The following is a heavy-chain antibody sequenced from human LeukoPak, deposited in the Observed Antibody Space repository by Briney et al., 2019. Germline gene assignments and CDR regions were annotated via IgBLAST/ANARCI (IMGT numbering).Heavy chain of an antibody. V-gene: IGHV4-34*01. D-gene: IGHD3-10*01. J-gene: IGHJ6*03. CDR3: AGKFGELFTYTYYYYYYMDV. CDR2: INHSGST. CDR1: GGSFSGYY. Sequence: SETLSLTCAVYGGSFSGYYWSWIRQPPGKGLEWIGEINHSGSTNYNPSLKSRVTIPVDTSKNQFSLKLSSVTAADTAVYYCAGKFGELFTYTYYYYYYMDVWGKGTTVTVSS.